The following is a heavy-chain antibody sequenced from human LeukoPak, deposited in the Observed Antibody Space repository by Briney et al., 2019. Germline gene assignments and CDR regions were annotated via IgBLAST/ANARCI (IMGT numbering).Heavy chain of an antibody. D-gene: IGHD2-15*01. V-gene: IGHV3-23*01. J-gene: IGHJ4*02. Sequence: GGSLRLSCVGSGFTFRSHAMSWVRQAPEKGLEFVSGIYENGGTTYYADSVKGRFTISRDNSKNMVYLQMNNLRADDTAVYYCAKSVVVITFRFDDWGQGALVTVSS. CDR3: AKSVVVITFRFDD. CDR1: GFTFRSHA. CDR2: IYENGGTT.